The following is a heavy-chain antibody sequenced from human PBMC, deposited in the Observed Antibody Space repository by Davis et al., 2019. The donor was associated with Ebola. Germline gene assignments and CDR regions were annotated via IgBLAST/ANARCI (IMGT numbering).Heavy chain of an antibody. Sequence: GESLKISCAASGFTFSSYTMNWVRQAPGKGLEWVSSITSGNSISYADSLKGRFTISRDNAKNSVYLQLNSLTPEDTAVYYCARGWLRVGMDVWGKGTTVTVSS. CDR1: GFTFSSYT. V-gene: IGHV3-21*01. CDR2: ITSGNSI. D-gene: IGHD5-12*01. CDR3: ARGWLRVGMDV. J-gene: IGHJ6*04.